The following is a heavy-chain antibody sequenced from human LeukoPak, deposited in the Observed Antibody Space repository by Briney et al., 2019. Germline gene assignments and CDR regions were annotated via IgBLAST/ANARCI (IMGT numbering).Heavy chain of an antibody. Sequence: SETLSLTCTVSGGSISSYYWSWIRQPAGKGLEWIGRIYTSGSTNYNPSLKSRVTMSVDTSKNQFSLKLSSVTAADTAVYYCARGRYYGSGSYYIFDYWGQGTLVTVSS. J-gene: IGHJ4*02. V-gene: IGHV4-4*07. CDR3: ARGRYYGSGSYYIFDY. CDR1: GGSISSYY. D-gene: IGHD3-10*01. CDR2: IYTSGST.